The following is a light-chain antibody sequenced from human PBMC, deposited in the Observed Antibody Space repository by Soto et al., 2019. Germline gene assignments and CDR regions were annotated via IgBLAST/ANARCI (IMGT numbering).Light chain of an antibody. CDR2: DAS. CDR1: QSVSSNY. CDR3: QQYGSSAPIT. V-gene: IGKV3-20*01. J-gene: IGKJ5*01. Sequence: EIVLTQSPGTLSLSPGERATLSCRASQSVSSNYLAWYQQKPGQAPSLLIYDASSRDTGIPDRFSGSGSGTDFTLTISRLEPEDFAMYYCQQYGSSAPITFGQGTRLEIE.